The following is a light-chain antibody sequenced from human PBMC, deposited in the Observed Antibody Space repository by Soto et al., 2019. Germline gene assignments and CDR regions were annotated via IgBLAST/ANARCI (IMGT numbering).Light chain of an antibody. CDR1: QSVTTSY. V-gene: IGKV3-20*01. J-gene: IGKJ1*01. Sequence: EIVLTQSPGTLSLSPGERATLSYRASQSVTTSYLAWYQRKPGQAPRLLIYGASSRATGIPNRFSGSGSGTDFTLTISRLEPEDCAVYYCQHYGSSPRFGQGTKVEIK. CDR3: QHYGSSPR. CDR2: GAS.